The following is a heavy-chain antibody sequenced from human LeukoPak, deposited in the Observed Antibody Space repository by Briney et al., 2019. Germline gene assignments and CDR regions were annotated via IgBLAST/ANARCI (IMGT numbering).Heavy chain of an antibody. Sequence: AGGSLRLSCAASGFTFSNYAMSWVRQAPGKGLKWVSVISGSGGTTYSADSVKGRFTISRDNSKNTLYLQMNSLRAEDTAAYYCARERGSSGGNTNGYFDYWGQGALVTVSS. CDR3: ARERGSSGGNTNGYFDY. D-gene: IGHD4-23*01. CDR2: ISGSGGTT. V-gene: IGHV3-23*01. J-gene: IGHJ4*02. CDR1: GFTFSNYA.